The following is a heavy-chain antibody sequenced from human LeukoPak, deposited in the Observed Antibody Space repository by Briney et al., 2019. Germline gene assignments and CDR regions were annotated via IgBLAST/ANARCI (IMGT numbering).Heavy chain of an antibody. D-gene: IGHD5-18*01. CDR2: ISSSSSYI. CDR1: GFTFSSYS. V-gene: IGHV3-21*01. J-gene: IGHJ4*02. CDR3: VRGYSYGYHVSKTYYFDY. Sequence: GGSLRLSCAASGFTFSSYSMNWVRQAPGKGLEWVSSISSSSSYIYYADSVKGRFTISRDNAKNSLYLQMNSLRAEDTAVYYCVRGYSYGYHVSKTYYFDYWGQGTLDTVSS.